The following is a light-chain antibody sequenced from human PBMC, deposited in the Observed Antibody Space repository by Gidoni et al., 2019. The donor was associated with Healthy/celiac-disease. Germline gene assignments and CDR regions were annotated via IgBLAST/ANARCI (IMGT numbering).Light chain of an antibody. CDR1: QSVLYSSNNKNY. J-gene: IGKJ3*01. V-gene: IGKV4-1*01. CDR2: WES. Sequence: ILMTPSPDSLAVSLGERATINCKSSQSVLYSSNNKNYLAWYQQKPGQPPKLLIYWESTRESGVPDRFSGSGSGTDFTLTISSLQAEDVAVYYCQQYYSTPFTFGPGTKVEIK. CDR3: QQYYSTPFT.